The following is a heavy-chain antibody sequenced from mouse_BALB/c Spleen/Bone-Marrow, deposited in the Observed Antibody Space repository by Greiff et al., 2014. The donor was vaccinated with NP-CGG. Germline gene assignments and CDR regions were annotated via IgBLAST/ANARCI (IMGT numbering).Heavy chain of an antibody. V-gene: IGHV1S130*01. CDR3: ATGFAY. J-gene: IGHJ3*01. Sequence: QVQLQQSGSVLVRPGASVKLSCKASGYTFTSSWMHWAKQRPGQGLERIGEIHPNSGNTNYNEKFKGKATLTVDTSSSTAYVDLSSLTSEDSAVYYCATGFAYWGQGTLVTVSA. CDR2: IHPNSGNT. CDR1: GYTFTSSW.